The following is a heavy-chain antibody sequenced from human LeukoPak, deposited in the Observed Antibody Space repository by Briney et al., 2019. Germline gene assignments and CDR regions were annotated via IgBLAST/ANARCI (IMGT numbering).Heavy chain of an antibody. CDR1: GFTFSNAW. Sequence: GGSLRLSCAGSGFTFSNAWMTWVRQAPGKGLEWVAVISYDGSNKYYADSVKGRFTISRDNSKNTLYLQMNSLRAEDTAVYYCAKDQLRYYYGSGNYFDYWGQGTLVTVSS. CDR2: ISYDGSNK. V-gene: IGHV3-30*18. CDR3: AKDQLRYYYGSGNYFDY. J-gene: IGHJ4*02. D-gene: IGHD3-10*01.